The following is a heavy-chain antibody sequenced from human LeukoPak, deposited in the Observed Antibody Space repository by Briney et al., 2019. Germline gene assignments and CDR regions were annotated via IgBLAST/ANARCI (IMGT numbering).Heavy chain of an antibody. V-gene: IGHV4-39*07. CDR3: ARDLAVAGHNWFDP. CDR1: GGSISSSSYY. J-gene: IGHJ5*02. D-gene: IGHD6-19*01. CDR2: IYYSGST. Sequence: SETLSLTCTVSGGSISSSSYYWGWIRQPPGKGLEWIGSIYYSGSTYYNPSLKSRVTISVDTSKNQFSLKLSSVTAADTAVYYCARDLAVAGHNWFDPWGQGTLVTVSS.